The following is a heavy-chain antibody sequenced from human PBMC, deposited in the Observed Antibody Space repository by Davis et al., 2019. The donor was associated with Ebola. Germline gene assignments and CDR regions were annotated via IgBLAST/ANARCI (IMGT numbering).Heavy chain of an antibody. V-gene: IGHV3-23*01. D-gene: IGHD3-3*01. J-gene: IGHJ4*02. CDR2: ISGSGGST. Sequence: PGGSLRLSCAASGFTFSSYGMHWVRQAPGKGLEWVSAISGSGGSTYYADSVKGRFTISRDNSKNTLYLQMNSLRAEDTAVYYCAKISSYYDFWSGYFLDYWGQGTLVTVSS. CDR1: GFTFSSYG. CDR3: AKISSYYDFWSGYFLDY.